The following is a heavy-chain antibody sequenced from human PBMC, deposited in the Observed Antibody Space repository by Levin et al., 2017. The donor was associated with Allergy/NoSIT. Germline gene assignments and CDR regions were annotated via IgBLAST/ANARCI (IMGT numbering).Heavy chain of an antibody. J-gene: IGHJ4*02. CDR1: GFTFSDYY. D-gene: IGHD3-10*01. Sequence: GGSLRLSCAASGFTFSDYYMSWIRQAPGKGLEWVSYISSSGSYANYADSVKGRFTISRDNPKNSLYLQMNSLRVEDTAVYYCARASRTLSFGDDFWGQGTLVTVSS. CDR3: ARASRTLSFGDDF. V-gene: IGHV3-11*03. CDR2: ISSSGSYA.